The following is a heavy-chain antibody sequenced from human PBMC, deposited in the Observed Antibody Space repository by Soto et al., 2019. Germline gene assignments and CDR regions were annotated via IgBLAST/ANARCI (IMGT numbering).Heavy chain of an antibody. Sequence: EVQLVESGGGLVKPGGSLRLSCAASGFTFSNAWMSWVRQAPGKGLEWVGRIKSKTDGGTTDYAAPVKGRFTISRDDSKNTLYLQMNSLKTDDTAVYYCTTDPGETDSYDTSSYYYYGMDVWGQGTTVTVSS. V-gene: IGHV3-15*01. J-gene: IGHJ6*02. D-gene: IGHD5-18*01. CDR3: TTDPGETDSYDTSSYYYYGMDV. CDR1: GFTFSNAW. CDR2: IKSKTDGGTT.